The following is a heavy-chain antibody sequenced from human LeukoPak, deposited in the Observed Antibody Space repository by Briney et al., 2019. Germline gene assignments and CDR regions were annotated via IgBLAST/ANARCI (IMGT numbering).Heavy chain of an antibody. V-gene: IGHV4-34*01. CDR2: INHSGST. CDR3: ARGSSMVRGVAAFTDG. Sequence: PSETLSLTCAVYGGSFSGYYWSWIRQPPGKELEWMGEINHSGSTNYNPSLKSRVTISVDTSKNQFSLKLSSVTAADTAVYYCARGSSMVRGVAAFTDGWGQGTLVTVSS. D-gene: IGHD3-10*01. J-gene: IGHJ4*02. CDR1: GGSFSGYY.